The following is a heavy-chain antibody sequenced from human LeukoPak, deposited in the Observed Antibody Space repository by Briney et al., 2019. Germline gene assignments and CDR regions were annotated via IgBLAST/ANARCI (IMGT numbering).Heavy chain of an antibody. CDR2: IWYDGSNK. Sequence: GRSLRLSCAASGFTFSSYGMHWVRQAPGKGLEWVAVIWYDGSNKYYADSVKGRFTISRDNSKNTLYLQMNSLRAEDTAVYYCARDTGRIFGVVITYLFDPWGQGTLVTVSS. D-gene: IGHD3-3*01. CDR1: GFTFSSYG. CDR3: ARDTGRIFGVVITYLFDP. J-gene: IGHJ5*02. V-gene: IGHV3-33*01.